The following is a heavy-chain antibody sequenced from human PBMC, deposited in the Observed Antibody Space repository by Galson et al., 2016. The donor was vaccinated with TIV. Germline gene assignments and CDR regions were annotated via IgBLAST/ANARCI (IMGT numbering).Heavy chain of an antibody. V-gene: IGHV3-48*01. D-gene: IGHD4-11*01. CDR1: GFTFSTHS. CDR2: ISGTSNTI. J-gene: IGHJ5*01. Sequence: SLRLSCVASGFTFSTHSVNWIRQAPGKGLQWLSYISGTSNTIYYAESVKGRFTISRDNAKNSLYLEMNGLRSEDTAVYYCARSLQYSNFVFDSWGQGTLVTVAS. CDR3: ARSLQYSNFVFDS.